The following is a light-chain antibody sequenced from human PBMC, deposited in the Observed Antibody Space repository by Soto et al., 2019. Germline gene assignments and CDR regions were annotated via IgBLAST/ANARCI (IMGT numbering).Light chain of an antibody. CDR2: EGS. Sequence: QSALTQPASVSGSPGQSISISCTGTSSDVGSYKLVSWYQQHPGKAPKLMIYEGSKRPSGVSNRFSGSKSGNTASLTISGLQAEDEADHYCCSYAGSATDFVFGTGTKLTVL. CDR1: SSDVGSYKL. V-gene: IGLV2-23*01. J-gene: IGLJ1*01. CDR3: CSYAGSATDFV.